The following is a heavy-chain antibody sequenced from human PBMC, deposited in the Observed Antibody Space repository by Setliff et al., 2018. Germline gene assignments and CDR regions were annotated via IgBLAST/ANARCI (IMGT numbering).Heavy chain of an antibody. D-gene: IGHD6-13*01. CDR3: TRDRMAEYSSSWYGDY. V-gene: IGHV3-73*01. CDR1: GFTFSGYY. J-gene: IGHJ4*02. Sequence: GGYLRLSCAASGFTFSGYYMHWVRQASGKGLEWVGRIRRNADNRAPIYAASVKGRFTISRDDSKNTAYLQMNSLKTEDTAVYYCTRDRMAEYSSSWYGDYWGQGTLVTVSS. CDR2: IRRNADNRAP.